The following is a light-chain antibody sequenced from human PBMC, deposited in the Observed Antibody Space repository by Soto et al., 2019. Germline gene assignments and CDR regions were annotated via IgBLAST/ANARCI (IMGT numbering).Light chain of an antibody. CDR3: QSYDSSMSGWV. CDR2: GNN. J-gene: IGLJ3*02. Sequence: QSVLTQPPSVSGAPGQKVTISCTRSSSNIGAAYDVHWYQHLPGTAPKLLIYGNNNRPSAVPDRFSGSKSGTSASLAITGLQAEDEADYYCQSYDSSMSGWVFGGGTKLTVL. CDR1: SSNIGAAYD. V-gene: IGLV1-40*01.